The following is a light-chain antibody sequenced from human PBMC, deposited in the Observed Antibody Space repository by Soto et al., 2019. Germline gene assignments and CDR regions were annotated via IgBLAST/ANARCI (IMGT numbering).Light chain of an antibody. CDR3: ISYTGSDTSYV. CDR1: SSDVGSYNY. J-gene: IGLJ1*01. Sequence: QSVLTQPASVSGSPGQSITISCTGTSSDVGSYNYVAWYQQFPGKTTKLMIYEVRNRPSGVSSRFSGSKSGNTASLTISGLQAADEADYYCISYTGSDTSYVFGTGTKLTVL. CDR2: EVR. V-gene: IGLV2-14*01.